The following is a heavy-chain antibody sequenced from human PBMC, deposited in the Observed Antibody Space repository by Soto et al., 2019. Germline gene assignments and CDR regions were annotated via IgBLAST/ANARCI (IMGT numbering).Heavy chain of an antibody. D-gene: IGHD2-15*01. CDR3: AKPLQGYCSGGSCYGSGAFDI. J-gene: IGHJ3*02. V-gene: IGHV3-30*18. Sequence: GGSLRLSCAASGFTFSSYGMHWVRQAPGKGLEWVAVISYDGSNKYYADSVKGRFTISRDNSKNTLYLQMNSLRAEDTAVYYCAKPLQGYCSGGSCYGSGAFDIWGQGTMVTVSS. CDR2: ISYDGSNK. CDR1: GFTFSSYG.